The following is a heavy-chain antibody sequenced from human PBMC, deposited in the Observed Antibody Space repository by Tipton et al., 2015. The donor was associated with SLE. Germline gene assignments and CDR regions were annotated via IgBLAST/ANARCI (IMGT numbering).Heavy chain of an antibody. CDR1: GFTFSSYG. CDR3: AKDISSSWAFDI. D-gene: IGHD6-13*01. CDR2: ISWDGGST. Sequence: SLRLSCAASGFTFSSYGMHWVRQAPGKGLEWVSFISWDGGSTYYADSVKGRFTISRDNSKNSLNLQMNSLRTEDTALYYCAKDISSSWAFDIWGQGTMVTVSS. J-gene: IGHJ3*02. V-gene: IGHV3-43*01.